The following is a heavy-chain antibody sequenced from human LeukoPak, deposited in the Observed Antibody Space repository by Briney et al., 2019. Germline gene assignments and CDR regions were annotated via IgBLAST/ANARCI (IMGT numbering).Heavy chain of an antibody. J-gene: IGHJ4*02. Sequence: SETLSLTCTVSGGSISSYYWSWIRQPPGKGLEWIGYINYSGSTNYNPSLKRRVTISVDTSKNQFSLKLSSVTAADTAVYYCASESTYRYNYWGQGTLVTVSS. CDR1: GGSISSYY. D-gene: IGHD5-18*01. CDR2: INYSGST. V-gene: IGHV4-59*12. CDR3: ASESTYRYNY.